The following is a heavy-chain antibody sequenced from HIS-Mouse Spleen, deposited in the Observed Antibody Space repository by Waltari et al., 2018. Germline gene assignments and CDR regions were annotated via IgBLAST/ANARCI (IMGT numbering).Heavy chain of an antibody. D-gene: IGHD1-26*01. CDR2: IDYSGST. J-gene: IGHJ4*02. CDR1: GGSISSSSYY. Sequence: QLQLQESGPGLVKPSETLSLTCTVSGGSISSSSYYWGWIRQPPGKGLEWIGSIDYSGSTYYTPSLKSRVTISVDTSKNQFSLKLSSVTAADTAVYYCARRVVGATSTFFDYWGQGTLVTVSS. V-gene: IGHV4-39*01. CDR3: ARRVVGATSTFFDY.